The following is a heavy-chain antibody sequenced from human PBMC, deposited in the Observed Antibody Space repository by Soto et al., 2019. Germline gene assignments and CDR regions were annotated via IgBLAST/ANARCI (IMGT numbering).Heavy chain of an antibody. D-gene: IGHD3-16*02. Sequence: QVQLVESGGGVVQPGRSLRLSCAASGFTFNSYAMHWVRQAPGKGLEWVAVISYDGSNKYYADSVKGRFTISRDNSKNTLYLQMNSLRAEDTAVYYCARPGAYYDYVWGSYRLDYWGQGTLVTVSS. CDR1: GFTFNSYA. J-gene: IGHJ4*02. CDR3: ARPGAYYDYVWGSYRLDY. CDR2: ISYDGSNK. V-gene: IGHV3-30-3*01.